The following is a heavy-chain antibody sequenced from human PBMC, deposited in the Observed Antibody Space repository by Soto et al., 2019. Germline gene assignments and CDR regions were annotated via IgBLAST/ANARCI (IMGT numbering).Heavy chain of an antibody. J-gene: IGHJ4*02. D-gene: IGHD3-22*01. CDR3: TTAPVIVVVITEPAKTTY. Sequence: GGSLRLSCAASGFTFSNAWMNWVRQAPGKGLEWVGRIKSKTDGRTTDYAAPVKGRFTISRDDSKNTLYLQMNSLKTEDTAVYYCTTAPVIVVVITEPAKTTYWGQGTLVTVSS. V-gene: IGHV3-15*07. CDR1: GFTFSNAW. CDR2: IKSKTDGRTT.